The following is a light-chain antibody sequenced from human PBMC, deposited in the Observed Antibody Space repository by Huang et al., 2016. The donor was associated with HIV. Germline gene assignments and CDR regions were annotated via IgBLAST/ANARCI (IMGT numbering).Light chain of an antibody. V-gene: IGKV2-28*01. CDR2: LGS. Sequence: MLMTQSPPSLPVTPGEPASISCRSSQSLLHRNGYNYLDWYLQKPGQSPQLLIYLGSNRASGVPDRFSGSGSGTDFTLKISRVEAEDVGVYYCMQALQTPRTFGQGTKLEIK. CDR3: MQALQTPRT. J-gene: IGKJ2*01. CDR1: QSLLHRNGYNY.